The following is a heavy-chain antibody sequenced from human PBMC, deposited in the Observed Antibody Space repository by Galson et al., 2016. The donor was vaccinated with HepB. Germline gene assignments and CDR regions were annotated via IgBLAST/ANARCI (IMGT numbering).Heavy chain of an antibody. CDR1: GFTFSTYA. V-gene: IGHV3-23*01. D-gene: IGHD5-24*01. J-gene: IGHJ4*02. Sequence: SLRLSCAASGFTFSTYAMSWVRQAPGKGLEWVSLISGSGSSTFYADSVKGRFTISRDNAKNSLYVQMNSLRVEDTALYYCARDPGYITAAPFFDYWGQGTLVTVSS. CDR2: ISGSGSST. CDR3: ARDPGYITAAPFFDY.